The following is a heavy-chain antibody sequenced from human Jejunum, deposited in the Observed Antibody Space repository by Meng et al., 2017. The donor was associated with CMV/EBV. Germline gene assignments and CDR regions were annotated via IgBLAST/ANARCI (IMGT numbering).Heavy chain of an antibody. D-gene: IGHD4-23*01. Sequence: YMHWVRQAPGQGLEWMGIINPSGGSTSYAQKFQGRVTMTRDTSTSTVYMELSSLRSEDTAVYYCARDASRWSGPFGNQYYYGMEVWGQGTTGTVSS. J-gene: IGHJ6*02. CDR1: Y. V-gene: IGHV1-46*01. CDR2: INPSGGST. CDR3: ARDASRWSGPFGNQYYYGMEV.